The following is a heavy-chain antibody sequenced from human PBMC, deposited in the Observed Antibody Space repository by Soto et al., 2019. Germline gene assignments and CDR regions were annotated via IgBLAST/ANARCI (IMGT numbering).Heavy chain of an antibody. J-gene: IGHJ3*02. CDR3: AHTRGSSWYIDAFDI. V-gene: IGHV2-5*02. D-gene: IGHD6-13*01. CDR1: GFSLSTSGVG. CDR2: IYWDDDK. Sequence: QITLKESGPPLMKPTQTLTLTCTFSGFSLSTSGVGVGWIRQPPGKALEWLALIYWDDDKRYSPSLKSRLTITKDTSKNQVVLTMTNMDPVDTATYYCAHTRGSSWYIDAFDIWGQGTMVTVSS.